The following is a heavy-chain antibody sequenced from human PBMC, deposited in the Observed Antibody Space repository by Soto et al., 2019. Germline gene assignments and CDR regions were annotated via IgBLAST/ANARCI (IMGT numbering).Heavy chain of an antibody. V-gene: IGHV3-33*01. CDR2: ISPK. J-gene: IGHJ3*01. CDR3: ARDDAFGNENSFDL. Sequence: LRLSCAVSGFSFRTYGFHWVRQPPGKGLEWVAVISPKGHSDSVEGRFTISRDNSKDTLYLQMNNLRAEDTAVYYCARDDAFGNENSFDLWGQGTMVTVSS. D-gene: IGHD1-1*01. CDR1: GFSFRTYG.